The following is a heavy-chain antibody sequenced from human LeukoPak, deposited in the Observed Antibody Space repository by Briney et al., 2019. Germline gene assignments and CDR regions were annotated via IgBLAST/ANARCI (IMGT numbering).Heavy chain of an antibody. CDR2: INHSGST. J-gene: IGHJ3*02. CDR3: AREVPRYCSGGSCLRNAFDI. CDR1: GGSFSGYY. D-gene: IGHD2-15*01. V-gene: IGHV4-34*01. Sequence: SETLSLTCAVYGGSFSGYYWSWIRQPPGKGLEWIGEINHSGSTNYNPSLKSRVTISVDTSKNQFSLKLSSVTAADTAVYYCAREVPRYCSGGSCLRNAFDIWGQGTMVTVSS.